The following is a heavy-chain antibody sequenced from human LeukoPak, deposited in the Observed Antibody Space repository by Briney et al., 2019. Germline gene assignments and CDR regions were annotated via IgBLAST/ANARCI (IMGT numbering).Heavy chain of an antibody. J-gene: IGHJ4*02. CDR2: IRSKGYSGTT. CDR3: TRDGSVTYGRYYFDY. V-gene: IGHV3-49*04. CDR1: GFTFGDYA. D-gene: IGHD1-26*01. Sequence: GGSLRLSCTASGFTFGDYAMSWVRQAPGKGLEWVGFIRSKGYSGTTEYAAPVKGRFTISRDDSKSITYLQMNSLKTEDTAVYYCTRDGSVTYGRYYFDYWGQGTLVTVSS.